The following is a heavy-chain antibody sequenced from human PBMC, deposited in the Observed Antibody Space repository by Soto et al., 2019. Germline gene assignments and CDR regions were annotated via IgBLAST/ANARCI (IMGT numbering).Heavy chain of an antibody. CDR3: ARGGSWGPDF. CDR2: IKHDGSET. J-gene: IGHJ4*02. V-gene: IGHV3-7*01. CDR1: GFTFSDFW. D-gene: IGHD2-15*01. Sequence: EVQVVESGGDLVQPGGSLRLSCVVSGFTFSDFWMSWVRQAPGKGLDWVANIKHDGSETYYVGSVEGRFTISRDNTKDALYLQMNSLRAEDTAVYYCARGGSWGPDFWGQGTLGTVSS.